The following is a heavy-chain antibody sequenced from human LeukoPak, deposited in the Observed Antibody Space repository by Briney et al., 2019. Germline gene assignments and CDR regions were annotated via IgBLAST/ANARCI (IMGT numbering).Heavy chain of an antibody. CDR1: GFTVGATD. CDR3: TKIGPVSGTIDY. Sequence: GGSLRLSCVASGFTVGATDMYWVRRAPGKRLEWVAVLKHDDEIHYMDSVRGRFTISRDNSKNTLLLDMDGLRPEDTATYYCTKIGPVSGTIDYWGQGTLVTVSS. CDR2: LKHDDEI. D-gene: IGHD1-26*01. J-gene: IGHJ4*02. V-gene: IGHV3-30*18.